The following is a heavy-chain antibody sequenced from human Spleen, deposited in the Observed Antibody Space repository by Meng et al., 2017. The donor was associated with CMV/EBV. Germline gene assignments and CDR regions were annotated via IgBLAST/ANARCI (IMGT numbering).Heavy chain of an antibody. CDR1: GYTFTGYY. CDR3: ARGVIVPGGGPEGFFDL. D-gene: IGHD2-21*01. J-gene: IGHJ4*02. CDR2: ITTVFGAT. V-gene: IGHV1-2*02. Sequence: ASVKVSCKASGYTFTGYYMHWVRQAPGQGLEWMGWITTVFGATNYAQMFQGKITITTDVSTTTAYMELSSLTSKDTAMYYCARGVIVPGGGPEGFFDLWGQGTLVTVSS.